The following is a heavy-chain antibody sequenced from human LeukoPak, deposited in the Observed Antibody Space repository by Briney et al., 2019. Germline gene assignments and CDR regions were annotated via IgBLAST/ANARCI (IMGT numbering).Heavy chain of an antibody. CDR2: IHYSGIS. J-gene: IGHJ6*03. Sequence: SETLSLTCTVSSGSISSSNYYWGWIRQPRGKGLEWIGSIHYSGISYSNPSHNSLITISVDPSNNQFSLKLSSVTAADTAVYYCARLETSYDFWSRDYYYYMDVWGKGTTVTVSS. V-gene: IGHV4-39*01. CDR3: ARLETSYDFWSRDYYYYMDV. CDR1: SGSISSSNYY. D-gene: IGHD3-3*01.